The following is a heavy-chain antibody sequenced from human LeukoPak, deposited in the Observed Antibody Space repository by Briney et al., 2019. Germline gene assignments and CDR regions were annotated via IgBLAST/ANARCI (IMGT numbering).Heavy chain of an antibody. Sequence: KPSETLSLTCTVSGGSISIYYWSWIRQPPGKGLEWIGYIYYSGSTNYNPSLKSRVTISVDTSKNQFSLKLSSVTAADTAVYYCARERRVVQWFDPWGQGTLVTVSS. D-gene: IGHD2-15*01. CDR2: IYYSGST. V-gene: IGHV4-59*01. CDR1: GGSISIYY. J-gene: IGHJ5*02. CDR3: ARERRVVQWFDP.